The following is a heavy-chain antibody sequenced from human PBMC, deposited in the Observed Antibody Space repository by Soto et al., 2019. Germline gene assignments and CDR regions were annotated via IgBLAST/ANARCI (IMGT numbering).Heavy chain of an antibody. V-gene: IGHV1-18*01. CDR1: GYTFTSYG. J-gene: IGHJ6*02. Sequence: GASVKVSCKASGYTFTSYGISWVRQAPGQGLEWMGWISAYNGNTNYAQKLQGRVTMTTDTSTSTAYMELRSLRSDDTAVYYCARFILTGYYPNYYGMDVGGQGTTVTVSS. CDR3: ARFILTGYYPNYYGMDV. CDR2: ISAYNGNT. D-gene: IGHD3-9*01.